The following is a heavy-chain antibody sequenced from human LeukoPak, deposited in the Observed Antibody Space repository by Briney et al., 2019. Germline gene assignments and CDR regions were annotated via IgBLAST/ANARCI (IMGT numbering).Heavy chain of an antibody. D-gene: IGHD2-15*01. V-gene: IGHV3-30*02. CDR2: IRYDGSNK. CDR3: ASEVIVVVVAATPHAFDI. J-gene: IGHJ3*02. CDR1: GFTFSSYG. Sequence: GGPLRLSCAASGFTFSSYGMHWVRQAPGKGLEWVAFIRYDGSNKYYADSVKGRFTISRDNSKNTLYLQMNSLRAEDTAVYYCASEVIVVVVAATPHAFDIWGQGTMVTVSS.